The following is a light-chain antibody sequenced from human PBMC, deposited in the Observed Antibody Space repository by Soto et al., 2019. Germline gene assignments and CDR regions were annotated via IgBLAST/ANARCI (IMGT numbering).Light chain of an antibody. V-gene: IGLV2-14*01. CDR2: EVS. CDR3: SSYTSSSTLL. CDR1: SSDVGGYNY. Sequence: QSVLTQPASVSGSPGQSITISCTGTSSDVGGYNYVSWYQQHPGKVPKLMIYEVSNRPSGVSNRFSGSKSGNTASLTISGLQAEDEADYYCSSYTSSSTLLFGGGTKLTLL. J-gene: IGLJ3*02.